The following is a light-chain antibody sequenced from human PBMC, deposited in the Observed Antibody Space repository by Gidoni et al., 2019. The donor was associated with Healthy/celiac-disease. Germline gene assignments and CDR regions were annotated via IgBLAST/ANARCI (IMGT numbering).Light chain of an antibody. CDR1: SSDAGSYKY. V-gene: IGLV2-14*01. CDR2: EVS. CDR3: RSYKSTNIVI. Sequence: QSALTQPVSVSGSPGQSITISCTESSSDAGSYKYDSWHQQHPGKAPKLTIFEVSNRPSGVSNRFSGSKSGNTASLTISGLQAEDEADYNCRSYKSTNIVIFGGWTKVTV. J-gene: IGLJ2*01.